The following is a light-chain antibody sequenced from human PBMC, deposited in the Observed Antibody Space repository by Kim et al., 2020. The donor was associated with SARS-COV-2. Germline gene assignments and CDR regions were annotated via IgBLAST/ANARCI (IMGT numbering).Light chain of an antibody. J-gene: IGLJ2*01. CDR1: SSDVGGYNY. V-gene: IGLV2-14*04. CDR3: SSYTSSSTWVV. Sequence: QSITISCTGTSSDVGGYNYVSWYQQHPGKAPKLMIYDVSKRPSGVSNRFSGSKSGNTASLTISGLQAEDEADYYCSSYTSSSTWVVFGGGTQLTVL. CDR2: DVS.